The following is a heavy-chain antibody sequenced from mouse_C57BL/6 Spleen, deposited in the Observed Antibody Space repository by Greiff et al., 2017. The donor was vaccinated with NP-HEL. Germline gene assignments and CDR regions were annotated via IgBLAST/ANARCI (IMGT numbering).Heavy chain of an antibody. CDR3: ARPRETAGAWFAY. CDR1: GYTFTSYW. V-gene: IGHV1-53*01. Sequence: QVQLQQSGTELVKPGASVKLSCKASGYTFTSYWMHWVKQRPGQGLEWIGNINPSNGGTNYNEKFKSKATLTVDKSSSTAYMQLSSLTSEDSAVYYCARPRETAGAWFAYWGQGTLVTVSA. D-gene: IGHD3-2*01. CDR2: INPSNGGT. J-gene: IGHJ3*01.